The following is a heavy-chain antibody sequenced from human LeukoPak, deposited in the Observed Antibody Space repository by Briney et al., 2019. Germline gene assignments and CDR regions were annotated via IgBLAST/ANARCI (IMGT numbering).Heavy chain of an antibody. Sequence: SETLSLTCAVYGGSFSGDYWNWIRQPPGKGLEWIGEINHSGSTNSNPSLKSRVTISVDRSKNQFSLKLSSVTAADTAVYYCARRPRYSCGWYYFDSWGQGTLVTVSS. V-gene: IGHV4-34*01. J-gene: IGHJ4*02. CDR3: ARRPRYSCGWYYFDS. D-gene: IGHD6-19*01. CDR2: INHSGST. CDR1: GGSFSGDY.